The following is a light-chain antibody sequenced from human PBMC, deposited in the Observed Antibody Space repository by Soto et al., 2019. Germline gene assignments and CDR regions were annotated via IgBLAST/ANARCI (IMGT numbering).Light chain of an antibody. CDR2: DVS. J-gene: IGLJ2*01. CDR3: SSYTSSITLV. Sequence: QSVLTQPASVSGSPGQSITISCTGTSSDVGGYNYVSWYQQHPGKAPKLMIYDVSNRPSGVSNRFSGSKSGNTASLSISGLQAEDEDDYYCSSYTSSITLVFGGGTKVTVL. CDR1: SSDVGGYNY. V-gene: IGLV2-14*03.